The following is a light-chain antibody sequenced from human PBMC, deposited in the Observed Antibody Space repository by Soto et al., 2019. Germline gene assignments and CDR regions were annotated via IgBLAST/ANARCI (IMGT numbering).Light chain of an antibody. V-gene: IGLV2-14*01. CDR2: EVT. J-gene: IGLJ3*02. Sequence: QSALTQPASVSGSPGQSITISCTGTSSDVGGYNYVSWYQQHPGKAPKLIIYEVTNRPSGVSDRFSGSKSGNTASLTISGLQAEDEADYYCSSYTSTNSGVFGVGTKLTVL. CDR3: SSYTSTNSGV. CDR1: SSDVGGYNY.